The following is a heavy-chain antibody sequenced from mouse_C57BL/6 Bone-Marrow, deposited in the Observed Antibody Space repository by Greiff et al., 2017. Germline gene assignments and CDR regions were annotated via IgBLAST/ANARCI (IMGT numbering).Heavy chain of an antibody. V-gene: IGHV1-64*01. D-gene: IGHD1-2*01. J-gene: IGHJ2*01. Sequence: QVQLQQSGAELVKPGASVKLSCKASGYTFTSYWMHWVKQRPGQGLAWIGMIHPNSGSTNYNEKFKSKATLTVDKSSSTAYMQLSSLTSEDSAVYYCARGATAPGDFDYWGQGTTLTVSS. CDR2: IHPNSGST. CDR1: GYTFTSYW. CDR3: ARGATAPGDFDY.